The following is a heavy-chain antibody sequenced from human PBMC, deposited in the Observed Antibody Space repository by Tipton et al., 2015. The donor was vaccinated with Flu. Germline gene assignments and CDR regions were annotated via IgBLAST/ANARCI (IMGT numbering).Heavy chain of an antibody. CDR1: GGTFSSYA. D-gene: IGHD2-2*01. Sequence: QLVQSGAEVKKPGSSVKVSCKASGGTFSSYAISWVRQAPGQGLEWMGRIIPILGIANYAQKFQGRVTITADKSTSTAYMELSSLRSEDTAVYYCARDRIVVVPAASYGMDVWGQGTTVTVSS. V-gene: IGHV1-69*09. CDR2: IIPILGIA. CDR3: ARDRIVVVPAASYGMDV. J-gene: IGHJ6*02.